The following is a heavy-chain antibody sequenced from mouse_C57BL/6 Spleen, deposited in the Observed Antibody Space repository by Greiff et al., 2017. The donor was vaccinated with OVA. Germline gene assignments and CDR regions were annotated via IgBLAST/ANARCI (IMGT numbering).Heavy chain of an antibody. CDR2: ISSGGSYT. Sequence: DVMLVESGGDLVKPGGSLKLSCAASGFTFSSYGMSWVRQTPDKRLEWVATISSGGSYTYYPDSVKGRFTISRDNAKNTLYLQMSSLKSEDTAMYYCAGLSFAYWGKGTLVTVSA. CDR1: GFTFSSYG. D-gene: IGHD2-2*01. V-gene: IGHV5-6*02. CDR3: AGLSFAY. J-gene: IGHJ3*01.